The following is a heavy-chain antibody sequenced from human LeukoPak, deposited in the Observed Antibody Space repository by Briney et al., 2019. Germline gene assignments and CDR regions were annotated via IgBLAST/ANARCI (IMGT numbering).Heavy chain of an antibody. CDR1: GFTFSSYW. CDR2: INSDGSST. V-gene: IGHV3-74*01. CDR3: ARDWGHHSLVATIPVYYYYGMDV. J-gene: IGHJ6*02. Sequence: GGSLRLSCAASGFTFSSYWMHWVRHAPGKGLVWVSRINSDGSSTIYADSVKGRFTISRDNAGNTLYLQMNSLRAEDTAVYYCARDWGHHSLVATIPVYYYYGMDVWGQGTTVTVSS. D-gene: IGHD5-12*01.